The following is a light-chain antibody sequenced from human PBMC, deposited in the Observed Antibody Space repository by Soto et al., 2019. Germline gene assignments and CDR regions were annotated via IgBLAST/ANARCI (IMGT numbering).Light chain of an antibody. CDR1: QRMSGC. CDR3: QQYDSFSVT. V-gene: IGKV1-5*01. J-gene: IGKJ1*01. CDR2: DVP. Sequence: DIQMTQSPSTLSASVGDTVTITCRASQRMSGCLPWHQQKPGKAPKRLLYDVPALKRGVPPRVSGSGSGTEFTLTISSLQPDDFATYYCQQYDSFSVTFGQGTKVDIK.